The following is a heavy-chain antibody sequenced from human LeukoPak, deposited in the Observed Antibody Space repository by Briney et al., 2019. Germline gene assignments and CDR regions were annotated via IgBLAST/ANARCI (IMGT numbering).Heavy chain of an antibody. CDR2: IYHSGST. J-gene: IGHJ3*02. D-gene: IGHD4-17*01. V-gene: IGHV4-30-2*01. CDR1: GGSISSGGYS. Sequence: PSQTLSLTSAVSGGSISSGGYSWSWIRQPPGKGLEWIGYIYHSGSTYYNPSLKSRVTISVDRSKNQFSLKLSSVTAADTAVYYCARGNDYGDYSDAFDIWGQGTMVTVSS. CDR3: ARGNDYGDYSDAFDI.